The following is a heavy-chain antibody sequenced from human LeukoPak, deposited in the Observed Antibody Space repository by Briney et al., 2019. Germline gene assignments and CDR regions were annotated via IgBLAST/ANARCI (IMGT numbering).Heavy chain of an antibody. CDR1: GGSISSSSYY. V-gene: IGHV4-39*01. CDR2: IYYSGST. CDR3: ASNNWAFDY. D-gene: IGHD1-1*01. Sequence: PSEALSLTCTVSGGSISSSSYYWGWIRQPPGKGLEWIGSIYYSGSTYYNPSLKSRVTISVDTSKNQFSLKLSSVTAVDTAVYYCASNNWAFDYWGQGTLVTVSS. J-gene: IGHJ4*02.